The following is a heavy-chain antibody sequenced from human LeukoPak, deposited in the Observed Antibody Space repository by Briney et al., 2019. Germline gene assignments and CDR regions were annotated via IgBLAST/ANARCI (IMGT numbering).Heavy chain of an antibody. Sequence: PSGGSLRLSCAASGFTFSSYGMHWVRQAPGKGLEWVAVIWYDGSNKYYADSVKGRFTISRDNSKNTLYLQMNSLRAEDTAVYYCARAGGTYSGYGDGMDVWGQGTTATVSS. V-gene: IGHV3-33*01. CDR3: ARAGGTYSGYGDGMDV. CDR2: IWYDGSNK. D-gene: IGHD5-12*01. CDR1: GFTFSSYG. J-gene: IGHJ6*02.